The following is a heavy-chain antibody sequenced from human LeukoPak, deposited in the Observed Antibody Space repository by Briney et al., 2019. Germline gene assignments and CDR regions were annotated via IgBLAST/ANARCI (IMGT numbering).Heavy chain of an antibody. Sequence: GGTLRLSCAASGFIFSRYGMGWVRQAPGKGLEWVSSISGSGGTAYYADSVKGRFTISRDNSKNTLYLQINSLRAEDTAVYYCAKIFAALWFGENYFDYWGQGTLVTVFS. D-gene: IGHD3-10*01. J-gene: IGHJ4*02. CDR2: ISGSGGTA. CDR3: AKIFAALWFGENYFDY. CDR1: GFIFSRYG. V-gene: IGHV3-23*01.